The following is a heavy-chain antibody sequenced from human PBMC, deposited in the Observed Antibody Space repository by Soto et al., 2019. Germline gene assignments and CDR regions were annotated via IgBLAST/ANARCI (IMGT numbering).Heavy chain of an antibody. CDR1: GYSFTSYW. CDR2: IDPSDSYT. J-gene: IGHJ6*02. Sequence: GQALKISCKGSGYSFTSYWISWVRQMPGKGLEWMGRIDPSDSYTNYSPSFQGHVTISADKSISTAYLQWSSLKASDTAMYYCARQGSGSYSPSYYYGMDVWGQGTTVTVSS. V-gene: IGHV5-10-1*01. CDR3: ARQGSGSYSPSYYYGMDV. D-gene: IGHD1-26*01.